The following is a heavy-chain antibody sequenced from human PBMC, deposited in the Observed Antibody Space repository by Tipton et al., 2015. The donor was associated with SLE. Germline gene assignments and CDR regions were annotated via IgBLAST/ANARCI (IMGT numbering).Heavy chain of an antibody. CDR3: AKIEDIRYYLGLDV. Sequence: SLRLSCTVSGVSISSSNWWSWVRQVPGKGLEWIGEIHHSGTTYYNPSLESRVTISVDKSNNHFSLRLNSVTAADTAVYSCAKIEDIRYYLGLDVWGRGTTVTVSS. CDR1: GVSISSSNW. V-gene: IGHV4-4*01. D-gene: IGHD2-15*01. J-gene: IGHJ6*02. CDR2: IHHSGTT.